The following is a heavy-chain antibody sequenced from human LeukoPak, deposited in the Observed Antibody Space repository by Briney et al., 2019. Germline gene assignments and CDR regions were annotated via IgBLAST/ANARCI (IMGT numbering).Heavy chain of an antibody. V-gene: IGHV3-53*01. CDR2: IYSGGST. CDR1: GFTVSRSY. J-gene: IGHJ6*02. Sequence: PGGSLRLSCATSGFTVSRSYMNWVRQAPGKGLEWVSIIYSGGSTYYADAVKGRFIISRDNSKNTLYLQMSSLRVEDTAIYYCARAGTNYYSPVDVWGQGTTVTVSS. CDR3: ARAGTNYYSPVDV.